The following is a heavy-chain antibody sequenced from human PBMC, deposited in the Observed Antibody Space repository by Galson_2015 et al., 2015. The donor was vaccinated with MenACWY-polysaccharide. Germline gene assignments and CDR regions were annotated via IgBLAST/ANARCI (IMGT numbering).Heavy chain of an antibody. Sequence: SLRLSCAAFGFIFSTYSMNWVRQAPGKGLEWVSYIRSSGSTIHYADSVRGRFTISRDNAKNSLYLQMNSLRAEDTAVYYCARPKGDYWGQGILVTVSS. CDR2: IRSSGSTI. CDR1: GFIFSTYS. J-gene: IGHJ4*02. CDR3: ARPKGDY. V-gene: IGHV3-48*04.